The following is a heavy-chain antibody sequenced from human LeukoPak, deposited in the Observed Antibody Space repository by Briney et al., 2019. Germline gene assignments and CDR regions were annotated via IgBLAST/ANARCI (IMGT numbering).Heavy chain of an antibody. CDR1: GFTFSSYG. D-gene: IGHD4-17*01. J-gene: IGHJ5*02. Sequence: PGGSLRLSCAASGFTFSSYGMHWVRQAPGKGLEWVAFIRYDGSNKYYADSVKGRFTISRDNSKNTLYLQMNSLRAEDTAVNYCAKDFTVTPQNNWFDPWGQGTLVTVSS. CDR2: IRYDGSNK. V-gene: IGHV3-30*02. CDR3: AKDFTVTPQNNWFDP.